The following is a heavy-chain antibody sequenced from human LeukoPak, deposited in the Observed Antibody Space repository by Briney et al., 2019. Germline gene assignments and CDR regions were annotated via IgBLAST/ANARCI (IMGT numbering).Heavy chain of an antibody. CDR3: ARRSGRRIVGATMDY. D-gene: IGHD1-26*01. Sequence: SLRLSCAPSRFTFTSYAMHWVREAPGKGLEWVAVISFDGSNKYYTDSVKGRFTISRDNSKNTLYLQMNSLRAEDTAVYYCARRSGRRIVGATMDYWGQGTLVTVSS. CDR1: RFTFTSYA. V-gene: IGHV3-30-3*01. J-gene: IGHJ4*02. CDR2: ISFDGSNK.